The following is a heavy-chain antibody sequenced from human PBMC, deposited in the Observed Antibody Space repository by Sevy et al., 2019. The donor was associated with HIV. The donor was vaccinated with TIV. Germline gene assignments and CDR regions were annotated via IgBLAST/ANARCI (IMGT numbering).Heavy chain of an antibody. CDR1: GYTFTGYY. CDR3: AKDRWGIAAAGTGVFDY. V-gene: IGHV1-2*02. J-gene: IGHJ4*02. D-gene: IGHD6-13*01. CDR2: INPNSGGT. Sequence: ASVKVSCKASGYTFTGYYMHWVRQAPGQGLEWMGWINPNSGGTDYAQKFQGRVTMTRDTSIRIAYKELSRLRSDDTAVYFCAKDRWGIAAAGTGVFDYWGQGALVTVSS.